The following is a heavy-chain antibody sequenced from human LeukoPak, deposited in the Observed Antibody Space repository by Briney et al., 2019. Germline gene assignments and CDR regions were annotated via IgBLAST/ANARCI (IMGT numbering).Heavy chain of an antibody. V-gene: IGHV5-10-1*01. Sequence: GESLKISCKGSGYSFTSYWISWVRQMPGKGLEWMGRIDPSDSYTNYSPSFQGHVTISADKSISTAYLQWSSLKASDTATYYCARHSRAMVRGVIIVEYYFDYWGQGTLVTVSS. D-gene: IGHD3-10*01. J-gene: IGHJ4*02. CDR1: GYSFTSYW. CDR2: IDPSDSYT. CDR3: ARHSRAMVRGVIIVEYYFDY.